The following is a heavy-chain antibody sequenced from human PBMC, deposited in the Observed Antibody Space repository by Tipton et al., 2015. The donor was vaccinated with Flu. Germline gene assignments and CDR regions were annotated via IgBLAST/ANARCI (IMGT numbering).Heavy chain of an antibody. D-gene: IGHD4-17*01. V-gene: IGHV4-38-2*01. CDR2: ICPGSP. CDR3: ARHRGTTATTLDWFDP. CDR1: GGSVGGPYC. J-gene: IGHJ5*02. Sequence: LRLSCSVSGGSVGGPYCWGWVRRPPGKGLEWIGNICPGSPYYNPSLRSRVTMSVDTPKSQFSLRLNSVTAADTAIYYCARHRGTTATTLDWFDPWGQGTLVNVSS.